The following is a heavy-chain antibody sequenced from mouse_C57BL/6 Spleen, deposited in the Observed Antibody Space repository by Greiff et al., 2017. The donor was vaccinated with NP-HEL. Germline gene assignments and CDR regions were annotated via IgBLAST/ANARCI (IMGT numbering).Heavy chain of an antibody. D-gene: IGHD2-9*01. V-gene: IGHV1-64*01. Sequence: QVHVKQPGAELVKPGASVKLSCKASGYTFTSYWMHWVKQRPGQGLEWIGMIHPNSGSTNYNEKFKSKATLTVDKSSSTAYMQLSSLTSEDSAVYYCARAYYGHDGFAYWGQGTLVTVSA. CDR3: ARAYYGHDGFAY. CDR2: IHPNSGST. CDR1: GYTFTSYW. J-gene: IGHJ3*01.